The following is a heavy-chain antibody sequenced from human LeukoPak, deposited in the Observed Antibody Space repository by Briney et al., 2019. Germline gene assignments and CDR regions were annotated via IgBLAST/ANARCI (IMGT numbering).Heavy chain of an antibody. Sequence: ASVRVFCKTSAYTFLDYYMHWVRQPPGRGLEGMGWANARNGGTNYAQNLKGRVTMTRDTTINTAYMEVISQTSDDAPLYKCVRSSKLQSPSGIDYWGQGTLVSVSS. J-gene: IGHJ4*02. V-gene: IGHV1-2*02. CDR3: VRSSKLQSPSGIDY. D-gene: IGHD3-10*01. CDR2: ANARNGGT. CDR1: AYTFLDYY.